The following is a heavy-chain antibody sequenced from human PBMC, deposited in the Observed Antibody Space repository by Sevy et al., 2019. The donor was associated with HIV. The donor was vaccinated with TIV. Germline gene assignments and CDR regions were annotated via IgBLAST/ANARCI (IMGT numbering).Heavy chain of an antibody. CDR1: GFTFSSYS. J-gene: IGHJ4*02. V-gene: IGHV3-48*01. D-gene: IGHD5-18*01. CDR3: ARGSDGYCYGLLDY. CDR2: ISSGSSTI. Sequence: GGSLRLSCAASGFTFSSYSMNWVRQAPGKGLEWVSYISSGSSTIYYADSVKGRFTISRDNAKNSLYLQMNSLRAEDTAVYYCARGSDGYCYGLLDYWGQGTLVTVSS.